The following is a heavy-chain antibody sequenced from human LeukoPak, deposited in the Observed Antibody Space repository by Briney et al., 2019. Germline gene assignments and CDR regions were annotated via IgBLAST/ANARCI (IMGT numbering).Heavy chain of an antibody. J-gene: IGHJ4*02. Sequence: GGSLRLSCVVSDFIFSDFYMSWIRQAPGKGLEWISYYAASVKGRFTISRDNVKNSLYMHMNDLRSGDTAVYYCVRGARGSRSGFDHWGQGTLVTVSS. CDR3: VRGARGSRSGFDH. D-gene: IGHD3-10*01. V-gene: IGHV3-11*01. CDR1: DFIFSDFY.